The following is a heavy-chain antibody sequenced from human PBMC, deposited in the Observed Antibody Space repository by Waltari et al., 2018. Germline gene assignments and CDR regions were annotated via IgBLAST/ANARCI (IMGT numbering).Heavy chain of an antibody. CDR3: ATEWVTMVRGVRYGYFDY. D-gene: IGHD3-10*01. Sequence: EVQLVQSGSEVKKPGATVKISCKASGYTFTDYYMHWVQQAPGKGLEWMGRVDPEDGETIYAEKFQGRVTITADTSTDTAYMELSSLRSEDTAVYYCATEWVTMVRGVRYGYFDYWGQGTLVTVSS. CDR1: GYTFTDYY. CDR2: VDPEDGET. J-gene: IGHJ4*02. V-gene: IGHV1-69-2*01.